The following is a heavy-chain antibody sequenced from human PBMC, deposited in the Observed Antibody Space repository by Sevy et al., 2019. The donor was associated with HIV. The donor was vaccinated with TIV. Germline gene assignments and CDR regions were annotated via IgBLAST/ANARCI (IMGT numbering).Heavy chain of an antibody. CDR2: ISGSGGST. V-gene: IGHV3-23*01. D-gene: IGHD4-4*01. Sequence: GGSLRLSCAASGFTFSNHAMHWVRQAPGKGLEWVSAISGSGGSTYYADSVKGRFTISRDNSKNTLYLQMNGLRAEDTAVYYCAKSLTTVTALYYFDYWGQGTLVTVSS. CDR3: AKSLTTVTALYYFDY. CDR1: GFTFSNHA. J-gene: IGHJ4*02.